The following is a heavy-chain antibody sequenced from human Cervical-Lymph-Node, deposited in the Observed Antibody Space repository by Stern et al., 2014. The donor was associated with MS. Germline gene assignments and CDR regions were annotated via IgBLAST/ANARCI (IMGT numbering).Heavy chain of an antibody. CDR3: ARGGYFYPL. Sequence: EVHLVESGGDLVQPGGSLRLSCAASGFIFSNYCMTWVRQAPGKGLEWVANIEHNGSEEYYLDSVKGRFTISRDNAKNSLYLQMNSLRAEDTAVYYCARGGYFYPLWGQGTWVTVSS. CDR2: IEHNGSEE. D-gene: IGHD2-15*01. CDR1: GFIFSNYC. J-gene: IGHJ1*01. V-gene: IGHV3-7*04.